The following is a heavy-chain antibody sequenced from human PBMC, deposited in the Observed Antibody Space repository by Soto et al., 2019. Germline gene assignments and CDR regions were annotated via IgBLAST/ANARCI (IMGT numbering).Heavy chain of an antibody. J-gene: IGHJ4*02. CDR3: AKRGWSSSRGYSSSWAFDY. CDR2: ISGSGGST. V-gene: IGHV3-23*01. D-gene: IGHD6-13*01. Sequence: EVQLLESGGGLVQPGGSLRLSCAASGFTFSSYAMSWVRQAPGKGLEWVSAISGSGGSTYYADSVKGRFTISRDNSKNTLYLHMNSQRAEDTAVYYCAKRGWSSSRGYSSSWAFDYWGQGTLVTVSS. CDR1: GFTFSSYA.